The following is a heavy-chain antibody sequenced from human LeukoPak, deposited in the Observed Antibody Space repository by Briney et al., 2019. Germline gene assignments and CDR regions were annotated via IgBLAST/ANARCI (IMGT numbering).Heavy chain of an antibody. J-gene: IGHJ4*02. Sequence: SETLSLTCTVSGGSMSRYHWGWIRQPPGKGLEWTGYVYYSGSTNYNPSLNSRVTISVDTSKNQFSLRLSSVTAADTAIYYCARAVSGRFDYWGQGTLVTVSS. CDR2: VYYSGST. D-gene: IGHD6-19*01. CDR1: GGSMSRYH. CDR3: ARAVSGRFDY. V-gene: IGHV4-59*08.